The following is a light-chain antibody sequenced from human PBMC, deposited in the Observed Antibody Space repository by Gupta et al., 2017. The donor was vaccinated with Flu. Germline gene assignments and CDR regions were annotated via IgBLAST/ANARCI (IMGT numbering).Light chain of an antibody. CDR2: NEN. Sequence: GQTARITSSGSAVTNQYVYWFQQKPGQAPILLIYNENERPSGIPERFSASGSGTTVTLTISGVQAEDEADYYCQSAERTSTYYVFGDGTKVTVL. CDR1: AVTNQY. CDR3: QSAERTSTYYV. J-gene: IGLJ1*01. V-gene: IGLV3-25*01.